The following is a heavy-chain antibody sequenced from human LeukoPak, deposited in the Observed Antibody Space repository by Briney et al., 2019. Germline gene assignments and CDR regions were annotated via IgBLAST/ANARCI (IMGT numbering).Heavy chain of an antibody. V-gene: IGHV3-74*01. D-gene: IGHD6-13*01. CDR1: GFTLSSYW. J-gene: IGHJ4*02. CDR3: ARDEGFSSSWVPFDY. CDR2: INSDGSSI. Sequence: GGSLRLSCAASGFTLSSYWMHWVRQAPGKGLVWVSRINSDGSSISYAGSVKGRFTISRDNAKNTLYLQMYSLRAEDTAVYYCARDEGFSSSWVPFDYWGQGTLVTVSS.